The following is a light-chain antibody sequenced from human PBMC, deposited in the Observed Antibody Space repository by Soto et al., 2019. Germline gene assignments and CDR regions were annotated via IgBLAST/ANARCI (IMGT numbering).Light chain of an antibody. J-gene: IGLJ1*01. V-gene: IGLV2-8*01. CDR3: SSFAGSNNFPYV. Sequence: QSVLTQPPSASGSPGQSVTISCTGTSSDFGAYDYVSWNQQHPGKAPKLMIYEINKRPSGVPDRFSGSKSGNTASLTVSGLQAEDEADYYCSSFAGSNNFPYVFGTGTKVTVL. CDR2: EIN. CDR1: SSDFGAYDY.